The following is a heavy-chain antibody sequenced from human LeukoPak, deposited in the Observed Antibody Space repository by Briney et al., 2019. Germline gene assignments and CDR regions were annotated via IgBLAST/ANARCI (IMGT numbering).Heavy chain of an antibody. CDR2: IRYDGSNK. J-gene: IGHJ4*02. V-gene: IGHV3-30*02. CDR1: GFTFSSFG. CDR3: ARDLSGIAGYTYGRGIDY. Sequence: PGGSLRLPCAASGFTFSSFGMHWVRQAPGKGLEWVAFIRYDGSNKYHADSVKGRFTISRDNSKNTLYLQMNSLRAEDTAVYYCARDLSGIAGYTYGRGIDYWGQGTLVTVSS. D-gene: IGHD5-18*01.